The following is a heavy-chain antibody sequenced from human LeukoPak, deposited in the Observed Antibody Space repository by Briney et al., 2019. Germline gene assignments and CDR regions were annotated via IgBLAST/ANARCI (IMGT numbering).Heavy chain of an antibody. CDR1: GGSISSSRFY. D-gene: IGHD2-21*02. Sequence: SETLSLTCIVSGGSISSSRFYWGWIRQPPGKGLEWIGTIHYSGSTYYNPSLKSRVTISADTSKNQFSLNLSSVTAADTGVYYSARHVSSDLRIVVVTSDWYFDFWARGTLVTVSS. J-gene: IGHJ2*01. CDR2: IHYSGST. CDR3: ARHVSSDLRIVVVTSDWYFDF. V-gene: IGHV4-39*01.